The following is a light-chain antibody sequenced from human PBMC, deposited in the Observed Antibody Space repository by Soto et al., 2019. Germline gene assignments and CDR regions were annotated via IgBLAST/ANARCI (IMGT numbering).Light chain of an antibody. CDR2: WAS. CDR3: QQYYSTWA. V-gene: IGKV4-1*01. Sequence: DIVMTQSPDSLAVSLGETATISCRSSQSVLYRSDNKNYLAWYQQKPGQSPKLLIYWASTREPGVPDRFSSSWSGTDFTLTISNLQAEYVAIYYCQQYYSTWAFGQGTKVEIK. CDR1: QSVLYRSDNKNY. J-gene: IGKJ1*01.